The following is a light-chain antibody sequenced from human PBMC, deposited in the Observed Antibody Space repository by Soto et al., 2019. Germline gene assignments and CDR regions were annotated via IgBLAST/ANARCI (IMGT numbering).Light chain of an antibody. Sequence: DIQMTHYPSILSPSVGDRVTITCRASRSISDWLAWYQQKPGKAPELLIFDASNLKSGVSSRFSGSGSGTEFTLTISRLQPDDVATYYCLQYSSHSWTFGQGTKVDIK. CDR3: LQYSSHSWT. CDR1: RSISDW. CDR2: DAS. V-gene: IGKV1-5*01. J-gene: IGKJ1*01.